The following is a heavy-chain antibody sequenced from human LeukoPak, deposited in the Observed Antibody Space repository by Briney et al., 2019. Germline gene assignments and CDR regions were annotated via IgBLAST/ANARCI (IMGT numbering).Heavy chain of an antibody. D-gene: IGHD5-12*01. Sequence: GGSLRLSCAASGFTFSSYWMSWVRQAPGKGLERVANINQDGSEKYYVDSVKGRFTISSDNSKNTLYLQMNSLRAEDTAVYYWAKDRVIVATIYSSDRDYWGQGTLVTVSS. J-gene: IGHJ4*02. CDR1: GFTFSSYW. V-gene: IGHV3-7*01. CDR3: AKDRVIVATIYSSDRDY. CDR2: INQDGSEK.